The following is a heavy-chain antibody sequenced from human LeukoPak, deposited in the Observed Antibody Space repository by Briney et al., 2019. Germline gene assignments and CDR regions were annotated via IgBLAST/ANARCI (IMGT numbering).Heavy chain of an antibody. J-gene: IGHJ4*02. CDR3: ARGTRYYGSGLPIFDY. D-gene: IGHD3-10*01. V-gene: IGHV4-34*01. CDR2: INHSGST. Sequence: SEAPSLTCAVYGGSFSGYYWSWIRQPPGKGLEWIGEINHSGSTNYNPSLKSRVTISVDTSKNQFSLKLSSVTAADTAVYYCARGTRYYGSGLPIFDYWGQGTLVTVSS. CDR1: GGSFSGYY.